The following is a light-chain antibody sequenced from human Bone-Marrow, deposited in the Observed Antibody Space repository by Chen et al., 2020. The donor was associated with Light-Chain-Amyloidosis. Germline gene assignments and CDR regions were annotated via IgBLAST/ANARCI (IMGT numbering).Light chain of an antibody. CDR1: SSDVGGDNH. CDR2: EVT. Sequence: SALTQPASASGSPGQTTTIHSTGTSSDVGGDNHVSWYQQHPDKAPKLMIYEVTNRPSWVPDRFSGSKSDNTASLTISGLQTEDEADYFCSSYTITNTLVFGSGTRVTVL. CDR3: SSYTITNTLV. V-gene: IGLV2-14*01. J-gene: IGLJ1*01.